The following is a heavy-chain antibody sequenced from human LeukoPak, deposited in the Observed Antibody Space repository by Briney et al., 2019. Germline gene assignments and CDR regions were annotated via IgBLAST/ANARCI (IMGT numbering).Heavy chain of an antibody. J-gene: IGHJ4*02. CDR3: ARDGPGEQQLEPFDY. CDR2: INPNSGGT. Sequence: ASVKVSRKASGYTLTSYYMHWVRQAPGQGLEWMGWINPNSGGTNYAQKFQGRVTMTRDTSISTAYMELSRLRSDDTAVYYCARDGPGEQQLEPFDYWGQGTLVTVSS. D-gene: IGHD6-13*01. V-gene: IGHV1-2*02. CDR1: GYTLTSYY.